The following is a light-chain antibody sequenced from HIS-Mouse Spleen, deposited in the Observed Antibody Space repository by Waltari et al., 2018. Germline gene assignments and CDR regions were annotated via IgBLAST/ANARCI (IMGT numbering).Light chain of an antibody. V-gene: IGKV1-5*03. Sequence: DIQMTQSPSTLSASVGDRFTITFRASQSISSWLAWYQQKPGTAPKLLIYKASSLESGVPSRFSGSGSGTEFTLTISSLQPDDFATYYCQQYNSYLYTFGQGTKLEIK. CDR3: QQYNSYLYT. J-gene: IGKJ2*01. CDR2: KAS. CDR1: QSISSW.